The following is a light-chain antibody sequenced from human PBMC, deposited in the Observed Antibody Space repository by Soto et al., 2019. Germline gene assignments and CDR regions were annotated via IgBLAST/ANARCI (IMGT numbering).Light chain of an antibody. CDR3: SSYTSATTYV. CDR1: SSGVGAYNY. J-gene: IGLJ1*01. CDR2: DVS. V-gene: IGLV2-14*01. Sequence: QSVLTQPASVSGSPGQSITISCTGTSSGVGAYNYDSWYQQYPGEAPKVIIYDVSHRPAGVSNRFSGSKSGNTASLTISGLQTQDEADYYCSSYTSATTYVSGTGTKVTVL.